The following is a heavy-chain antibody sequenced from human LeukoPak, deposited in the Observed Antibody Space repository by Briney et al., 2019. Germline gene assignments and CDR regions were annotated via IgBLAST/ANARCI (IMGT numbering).Heavy chain of an antibody. CDR1: GFTFSSCG. CDR3: ATETIGRHYDY. CDR2: IGPTGTDR. Sequence: GGSLRLSCAASGFTFSSCGFNWVRQAPGKGLERVSSIGPTGTDRYYADSVRGRFTISGDNAKNSMYLQMDSLRDEDTAVYYCATETIGRHYDYWGQGTLLTVSS. V-gene: IGHV3-21*01. J-gene: IGHJ4*02. D-gene: IGHD1-14*01.